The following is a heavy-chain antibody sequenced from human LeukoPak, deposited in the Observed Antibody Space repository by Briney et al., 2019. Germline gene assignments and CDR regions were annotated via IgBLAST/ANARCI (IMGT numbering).Heavy chain of an antibody. CDR2: IYYRGST. D-gene: IGHD3-22*01. CDR1: GGSISSYY. Sequence: SETLSLTCTVSGGSISSYYWSWIRQPPGKGLEWIGYIYYRGSTNYNPSLKRRVTISVDTSKNQFSLKLSSVTAADTAVYYCARGSGDSSGYYNPAFDIWGQGTMVTVSS. J-gene: IGHJ3*02. V-gene: IGHV4-59*01. CDR3: ARGSGDSSGYYNPAFDI.